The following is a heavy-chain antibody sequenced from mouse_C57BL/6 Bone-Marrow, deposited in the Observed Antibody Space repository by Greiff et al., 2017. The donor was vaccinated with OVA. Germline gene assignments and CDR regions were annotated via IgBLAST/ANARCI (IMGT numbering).Heavy chain of an antibody. CDR1: GYTFTDYE. V-gene: IGHV1-15*01. Sequence: VKLQQSGAELVRPGASVTLSCKASGYTFTDYEMHWVKQTPVHGLEWIGAIDPETGGTAYNQKFKGQAILTADKSSSTAYMELRSLTSEDSAVYYCTRELGGYYWYYAMDYWGQGTSVTVSS. J-gene: IGHJ4*01. CDR3: TRELGGYYWYYAMDY. D-gene: IGHD2-3*01. CDR2: IDPETGGT.